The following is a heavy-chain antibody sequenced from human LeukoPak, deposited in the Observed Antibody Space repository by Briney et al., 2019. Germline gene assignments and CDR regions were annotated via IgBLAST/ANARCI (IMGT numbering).Heavy chain of an antibody. CDR3: AKGTSTYSGSYGIDY. V-gene: IGHV3-43*01. CDR1: GFTFDDYT. J-gene: IGHJ4*02. Sequence: GGSLRLSCAASGFTFDDYTMHWVRQAPGKGLEWVSLISWDGGSTYYADSVKGRFTISRDNSKNSLYLQMNSLRTEDTALYYCAKGTSTYSGSYGIDYWGQGTLVTVSS. D-gene: IGHD1-26*01. CDR2: ISWDGGST.